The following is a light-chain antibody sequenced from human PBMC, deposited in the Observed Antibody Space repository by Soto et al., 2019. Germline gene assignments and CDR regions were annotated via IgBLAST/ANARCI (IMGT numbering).Light chain of an antibody. CDR1: STDVGGYNY. Sequence: QSVLTQPASVSGSPGQSITISCTGTSTDVGGYNYVSWYQQHPGKAPKLIIYEISNRPSGVSNRFSGSKSGNTASLAISGLQAEDEADYYCSSYTSSIAAFYVFGTGTKVTVL. V-gene: IGLV2-14*01. CDR2: EIS. J-gene: IGLJ1*01. CDR3: SSYTSSIAAFYV.